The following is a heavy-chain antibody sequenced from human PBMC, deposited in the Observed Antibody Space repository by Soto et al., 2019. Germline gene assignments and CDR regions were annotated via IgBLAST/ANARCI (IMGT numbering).Heavy chain of an antibody. CDR2: IISSSSYI. CDR3: DRDPHTAMALYYFDY. CDR1: GFTFSSYS. D-gene: IGHD5-18*01. Sequence: EVQLVESGGGLVKPGGSLTLSCAASGFTFSSYSMNWVRQAPGKGLEWVSSIISSSSYIYYADSVKSRFTISSDNAKISLYRQMNSMGAEGTAVYYCDRDPHTAMALYYFDYWGQGTLLTVCS. V-gene: IGHV3-21*01. J-gene: IGHJ4*02.